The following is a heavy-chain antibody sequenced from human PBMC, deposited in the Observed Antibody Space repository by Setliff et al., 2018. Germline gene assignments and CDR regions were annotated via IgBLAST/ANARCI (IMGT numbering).Heavy chain of an antibody. CDR1: GYSISSGYY. J-gene: IGHJ3*02. Sequence: PSETLSLTCAVSGYSISSGYYWGWIRQPPGKGLEWIGSIYHSGSTYYNPSLKSRVTISVDTSKNQFSLKLSSVTAADTAVYYCARDLDLNYDFWSGYYYGNAFDIWGQGTMVTVSS. CDR3: ARDLDLNYDFWSGYYYGNAFDI. V-gene: IGHV4-38-2*02. CDR2: IYHSGST. D-gene: IGHD3-3*01.